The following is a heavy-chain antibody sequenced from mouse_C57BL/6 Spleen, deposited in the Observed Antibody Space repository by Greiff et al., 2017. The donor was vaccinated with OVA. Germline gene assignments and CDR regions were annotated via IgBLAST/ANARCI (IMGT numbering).Heavy chain of an antibody. CDR1: GYTFTSYW. V-gene: IGHV1-50*01. CDR2: IDPSDSYT. D-gene: IGHD3-2*02. CDR3: ARLTAQATLMDY. J-gene: IGHJ4*01. Sequence: VQLQQSGAELVKPGASVKLSCKASGYTFTSYWMQWVKQRPGQGLEWIGEIDPSDSYTNYNQKFKGKATLTVDTSSSTAYMQLSSLTSEDSAVYYCARLTAQATLMDYWGQGTSVTVSS.